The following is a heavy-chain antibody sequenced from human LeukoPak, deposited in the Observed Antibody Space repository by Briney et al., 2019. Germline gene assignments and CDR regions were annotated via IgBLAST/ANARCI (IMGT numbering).Heavy chain of an antibody. J-gene: IGHJ4*02. CDR2: IYYSGST. CDR3: ARRYYYDSSGYYGY. CDR1: GGSISSGDYY. D-gene: IGHD3-22*01. V-gene: IGHV4-30-4*08. Sequence: SETLSLTCTVSGGSISSGDYYWSWIRQPPGKGLEWIGYIYYSGSTYYNPSLKSRVTISVDTSKNQFSLKLGSVTAADTAVYYCARRYYYDSSGYYGYWGQGTLVTVSS.